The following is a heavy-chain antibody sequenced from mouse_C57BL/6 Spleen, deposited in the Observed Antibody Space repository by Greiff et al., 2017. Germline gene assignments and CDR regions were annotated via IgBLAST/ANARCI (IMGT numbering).Heavy chain of an antibody. Sequence: VQLQQSGAELARPGASVKLSCKASGYTFTSYGISWVKQRTGQGLEWIGEIYPRSGNTYYNEKFKGKATLTADKSSSTAYMELRSLTSEDSAVYVCARGDDGYYDYAMDYWGQGTSVTVSS. D-gene: IGHD2-3*01. J-gene: IGHJ4*01. V-gene: IGHV1-81*01. CDR1: GYTFTSYG. CDR3: ARGDDGYYDYAMDY. CDR2: IYPRSGNT.